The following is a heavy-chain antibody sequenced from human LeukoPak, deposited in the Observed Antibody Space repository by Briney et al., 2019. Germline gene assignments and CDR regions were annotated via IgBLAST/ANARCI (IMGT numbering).Heavy chain of an antibody. V-gene: IGHV4-39*01. CDR1: GGSISRGFYY. Sequence: SETLSLTCTVSGGSISRGFYYWGWIRQPPGKGLEWIGTIYYSGNAYYNSSLRSRVTMLVDTSKNQFSLNLTSVTAADTAMYYCARTIAVAGDFDSWGQGTLVTVSS. CDR2: IYYSGNA. D-gene: IGHD6-19*01. J-gene: IGHJ4*02. CDR3: ARTIAVAGDFDS.